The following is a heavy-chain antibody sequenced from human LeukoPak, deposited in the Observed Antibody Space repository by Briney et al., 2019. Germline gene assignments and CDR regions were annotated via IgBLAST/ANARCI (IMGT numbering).Heavy chain of an antibody. CDR2: IYGGGNT. Sequence: GGSLRLSCAASGFTFSSYSMNWVRQAPGKGLEWVSVIYGGGNTNYADSVKGRFTISRDNSKNTLYLQMNSLRAEDTAVYYCARAGYYDSSGYYPLYVFDIWGQGTMVTVSS. CDR3: ARAGYYDSSGYYPLYVFDI. V-gene: IGHV3-66*02. CDR1: GFTFSSYS. D-gene: IGHD3-22*01. J-gene: IGHJ3*02.